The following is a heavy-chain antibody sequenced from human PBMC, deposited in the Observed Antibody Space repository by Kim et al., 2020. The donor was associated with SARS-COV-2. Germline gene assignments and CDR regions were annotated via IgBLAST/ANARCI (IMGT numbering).Heavy chain of an antibody. J-gene: IGHJ3*02. V-gene: IGHV3-15*01. CDR3: TAKGKNAFDI. CDR2: IKSKTDGGTT. Sequence: GGSLRLSCAVSGFTFSNAWMTWVRQAPGKGLEWVGRIKSKTDGGTTDYAAPVKGRFTISSDDSKNTLYLQMNSLKTEDTAMYYCTAKGKNAFDIWGQGTMVTVSS. CDR1: GFTFSNAW.